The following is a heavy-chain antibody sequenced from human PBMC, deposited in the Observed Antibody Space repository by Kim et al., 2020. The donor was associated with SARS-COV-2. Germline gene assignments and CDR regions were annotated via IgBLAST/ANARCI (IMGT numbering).Heavy chain of an antibody. Sequence: KGRFTISRDNSKNTLYLQMNSLRAEDTAVYYCAREAQPSGVIVLHNWFDPWGQGTLVTVSS. V-gene: IGHV3-30*07. CDR3: AREAQPSGVIVLHNWFDP. D-gene: IGHD3-16*02. J-gene: IGHJ5*02.